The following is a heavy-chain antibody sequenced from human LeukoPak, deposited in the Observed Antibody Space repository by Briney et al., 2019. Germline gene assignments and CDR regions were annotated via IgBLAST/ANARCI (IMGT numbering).Heavy chain of an antibody. J-gene: IGHJ5*02. CDR2: IYSSGST. CDR3: ARGAWFDP. Sequence: LETLSLTCTVSGGSIGSYYWSWIRQPAGKGLEWIGRIYSSGSTDYNPSLKSRLSMSVDTSKKQFFLNLRSVTAADTAVYYCARGAWFDPWGQGTQVTVSS. V-gene: IGHV4-4*07. CDR1: GGSIGSYY.